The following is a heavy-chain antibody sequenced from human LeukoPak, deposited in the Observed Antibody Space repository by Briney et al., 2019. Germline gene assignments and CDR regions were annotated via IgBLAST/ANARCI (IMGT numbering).Heavy chain of an antibody. J-gene: IGHJ6*03. CDR1: GGSISSYY. CDR3: ARGLGTDFWSGCPPYYMDV. CDR2: IYTSGST. V-gene: IGHV4-4*07. D-gene: IGHD3-3*01. Sequence: SETLSLTCTVYGGSISSYYWSWIRQPAGKGLEWIGRIYTSGSTNYNPSLKSRVTISVDTSKNQFSLKLSSVTAADTAVYYCARGLGTDFWSGCPPYYMDVWGKGTTVTVSS.